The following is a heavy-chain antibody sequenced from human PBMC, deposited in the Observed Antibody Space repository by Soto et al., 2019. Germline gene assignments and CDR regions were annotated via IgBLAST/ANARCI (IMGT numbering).Heavy chain of an antibody. CDR1: GFTFSSYG. Sequence: QVQLVESGGGVVQPGRSLRLSCAASGFTFSSYGMHWVRQAPGKGLEWVAVISYDGSNKYYADSVKGRFTISRDNSKNTLYLQMNSLRAEDTAVYYCANDNGIWGYAENDYWGQGTLVTVSS. CDR3: ANDNGIWGYAENDY. D-gene: IGHD3-16*01. CDR2: ISYDGSNK. V-gene: IGHV3-30*18. J-gene: IGHJ4*02.